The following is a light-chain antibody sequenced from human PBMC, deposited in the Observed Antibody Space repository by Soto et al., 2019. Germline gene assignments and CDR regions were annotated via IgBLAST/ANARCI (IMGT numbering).Light chain of an antibody. CDR3: QHRNNRPFS. CDR2: DTS. V-gene: IGKV3-11*01. Sequence: EIVLTHSPGTLSLSPGEIATLSCRASQSVSSYLAWYQQKPGQAPRLLIYDTSNRATGIPARFSGSGSGTDFTLTISSLEPEDFAVYYCQHRNNRPFSFGPGTKVDIK. CDR1: QSVSSY. J-gene: IGKJ3*01.